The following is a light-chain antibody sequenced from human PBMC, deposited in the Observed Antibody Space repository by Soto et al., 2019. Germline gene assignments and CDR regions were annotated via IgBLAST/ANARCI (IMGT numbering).Light chain of an antibody. Sequence: QSALTQPPCASGSPGQSVTISCTGTKSDIGVYDFVSWYQHHPGKAPRLIIYEVVQRPSGVPDRFSGSKSGNTASLTVSGLQAADEDDYFCKSYDGSNTYVSGSGTRVTVL. CDR2: EVV. J-gene: IGLJ1*01. V-gene: IGLV2-8*01. CDR1: KSDIGVYDF. CDR3: KSYDGSNTYV.